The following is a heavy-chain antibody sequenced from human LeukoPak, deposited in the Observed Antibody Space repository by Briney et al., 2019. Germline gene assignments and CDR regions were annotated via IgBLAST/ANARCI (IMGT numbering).Heavy chain of an antibody. D-gene: IGHD3-10*01. J-gene: IGHJ4*02. CDR1: GFTFSSYS. V-gene: IGHV3-48*01. CDR3: ARVTMVRGVFTDY. CDR2: ISSSSSTI. Sequence: PGGSLRLSCAASGFTFSSYSMNWVRQAPGKGLEWGSYISSSSSTIYYADSVKGRFTISRDNAKNSLYLQMNSLRAEDTAVYYCARVTMVRGVFTDYWGQGTLVTVSS.